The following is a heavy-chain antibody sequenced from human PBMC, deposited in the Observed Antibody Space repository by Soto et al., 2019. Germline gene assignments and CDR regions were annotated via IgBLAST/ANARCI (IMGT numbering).Heavy chain of an antibody. J-gene: IGHJ5*02. CDR2: INAYNGNT. CDR3: ARDLDDILTGPNFDP. Sequence: ASVKVSCKASGYSFTNYGIHWVRQAPGQGLQWMGWINAYNGNTKYSQKFQGRVTFTRDTSASTVYMEMSSLRSEDAAVYFGARDLDDILTGPNFDPWGQGTLVTVS. V-gene: IGHV1-3*01. D-gene: IGHD3-9*01. CDR1: GYSFTNYG.